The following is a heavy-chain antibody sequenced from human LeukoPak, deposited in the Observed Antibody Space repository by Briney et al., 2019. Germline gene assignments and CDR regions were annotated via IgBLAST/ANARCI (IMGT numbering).Heavy chain of an antibody. CDR2: IYYSGST. Sequence: SETLALTCTVSGGSISSYYWSWIRQPPGKGLEWIGYIYYSGSTNYNPSLKSRVSISVDTSKNQFSLRLNSVTAADTAVYYCARDRSAYDPYFDYWGQGTLVTVSS. CDR3: ARDRSAYDPYFDY. V-gene: IGHV4-59*01. CDR1: GGSISSYY. J-gene: IGHJ4*02. D-gene: IGHD5-12*01.